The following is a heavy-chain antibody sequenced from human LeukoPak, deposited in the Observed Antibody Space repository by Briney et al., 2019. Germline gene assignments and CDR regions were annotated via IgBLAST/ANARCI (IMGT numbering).Heavy chain of an antibody. V-gene: IGHV1-2*02. CDR3: ARGATVTTGLYYFDY. D-gene: IGHD4-17*01. CDR1: GYTFTGYY. CDR2: INPNSGGT. Sequence: EASVKVSCKASGYTFTGYYMHWVRKAPGQGLEWMGWINPNSGGTNYAQKFQGRVTMTRDTSISTAYMELSRLRSDDTAVYYCARGATVTTGLYYFDYWGQGTLVTVSS. J-gene: IGHJ4*02.